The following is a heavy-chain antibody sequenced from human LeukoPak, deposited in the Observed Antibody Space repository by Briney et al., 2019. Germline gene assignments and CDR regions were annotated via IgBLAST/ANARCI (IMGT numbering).Heavy chain of an antibody. CDR2: IYTSGST. Sequence: SETLSLTCTVSGGSISSYFWNWIRQPAGRGLEWIGRIYTSGSTNYNPSLKSRVTMSVDTSKNQFSLKLSSVTAADTAVYYCARDGYKGVAAAGTRGPMDVWGKGTTATVSS. J-gene: IGHJ6*03. D-gene: IGHD6-13*01. CDR3: ARDGYKGVAAAGTRGPMDV. CDR1: GGSISSYF. V-gene: IGHV4-4*07.